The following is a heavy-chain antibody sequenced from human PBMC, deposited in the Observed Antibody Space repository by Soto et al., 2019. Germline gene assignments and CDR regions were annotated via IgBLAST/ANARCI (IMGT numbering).Heavy chain of an antibody. V-gene: IGHV3-74*01. J-gene: IGHJ4*02. CDR3: TRGPRPISTGTGAY. CDR1: GFIFKMYW. D-gene: IGHD3-10*01. CDR2: IYNDGTYS. Sequence: GGSLRLSCAASGFIFKMYWMHWVRQSPGKGLVWISRIYNDGTYSDYADSVRGRFTISGDNVNDTLYLQMNNLRAEDSGLYYCTRGPRPISTGTGAYWGQGTQVTVSS.